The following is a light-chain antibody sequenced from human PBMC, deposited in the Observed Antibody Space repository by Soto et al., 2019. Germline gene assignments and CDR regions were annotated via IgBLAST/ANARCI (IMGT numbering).Light chain of an antibody. CDR2: GNS. CDR1: SSNIGAGYD. V-gene: IGLV1-40*01. J-gene: IGLJ7*01. Sequence: QSVLTQPPSVSGAPGQRVTISCTGSSSNIGAGYDVHWYQQLPGTAPKLLIYGNSNRPSGVPDRFSGSKSGTSASLAITGLQAADEADYYYQSYDSSLSGPVFGGGTQLTVL. CDR3: QSYDSSLSGPV.